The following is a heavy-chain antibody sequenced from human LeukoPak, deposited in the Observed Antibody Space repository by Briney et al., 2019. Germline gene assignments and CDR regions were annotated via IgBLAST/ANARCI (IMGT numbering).Heavy chain of an antibody. CDR3: ASKSRGHFDI. CDR1: GFTFSSYS. J-gene: IGHJ3*02. CDR2: ISSESGYR. Sequence: GGSLRLSCVASGFTFSSYSMMWVRQAPGKGLEWVSSISSESGYRYFADLVRGRFTISRDNANNSLLLQMNSLRVEDTAVYYCASKSRGHFDIWGQGTMVTVSS. D-gene: IGHD3-10*01. V-gene: IGHV3-21*01.